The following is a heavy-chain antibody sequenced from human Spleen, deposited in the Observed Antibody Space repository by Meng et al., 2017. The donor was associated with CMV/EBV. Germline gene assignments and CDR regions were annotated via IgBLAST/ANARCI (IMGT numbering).Heavy chain of an antibody. Sequence: GESLKISCTASGFTFSSYTMNWVRQAPGKGLEWVSSISVTSSFIYHGDSVKGRFTISRDNSKNTVYLQMNSLRAEDTAVYYCATSNSPTPYYFDYWGQGTLVTVSS. J-gene: IGHJ4*02. CDR1: GFTFSSYT. V-gene: IGHV3-21*04. D-gene: IGHD6-6*01. CDR3: ATSNSPTPYYFDY. CDR2: ISVTSSFI.